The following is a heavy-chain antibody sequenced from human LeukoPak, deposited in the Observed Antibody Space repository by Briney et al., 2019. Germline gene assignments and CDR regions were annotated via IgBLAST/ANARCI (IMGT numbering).Heavy chain of an antibody. Sequence: SSETLSLTCTVSGGSISSYYWSWIRQPPGKELEWIGYIYYSGSTNYNPSLKSRVTISVDTSKNQFSLNLSSVTAAGTAVYYCARHQQLLYYFDYWGQGTLVTVSS. V-gene: IGHV4-59*08. D-gene: IGHD6-19*01. CDR1: GGSISSYY. J-gene: IGHJ4*02. CDR2: IYYSGST. CDR3: ARHQQLLYYFDY.